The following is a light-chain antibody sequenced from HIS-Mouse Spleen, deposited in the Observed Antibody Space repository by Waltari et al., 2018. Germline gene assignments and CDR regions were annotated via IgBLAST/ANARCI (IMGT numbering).Light chain of an antibody. J-gene: IGLJ2*01. CDR2: DDS. Sequence: SYVLTQPPSVSVAPGKTARITCGGNNIGSKSVHWYQQKPGQAPVLGVYDDSHRTAGIPERFSGSNSGNTATLTISRVEAGDEADYYCQVWDSSSDHVVFGGGTKLTVL. V-gene: IGLV3-21*03. CDR1: NIGSKS. CDR3: QVWDSSSDHVV.